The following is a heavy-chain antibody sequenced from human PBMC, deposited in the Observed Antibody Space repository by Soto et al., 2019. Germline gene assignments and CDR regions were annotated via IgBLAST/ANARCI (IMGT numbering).Heavy chain of an antibody. CDR2: IRSKGNNYAT. J-gene: IGHJ6*03. D-gene: IGHD3-3*01. Sequence: EVQLVESGGGLVQPGGSLKLSCAASGFTFSGSAMHWVRQASGKGLEWVGRIRSKGNNYATAYGASLKGRFTISRDDSKNTAYLQMNSLNTEDTAVYYCSRQASDFWSGKPHDYMDVWGKGTTVTVSS. V-gene: IGHV3-73*01. CDR1: GFTFSGSA. CDR3: SRQASDFWSGKPHDYMDV.